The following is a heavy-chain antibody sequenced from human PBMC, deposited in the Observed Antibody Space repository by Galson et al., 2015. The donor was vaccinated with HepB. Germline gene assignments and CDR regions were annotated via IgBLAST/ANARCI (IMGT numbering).Heavy chain of an antibody. CDR2: IIPIFSTA. CDR1: GGTFSSYA. Sequence: SVKVSCTASGGTFSSYAIRWVRQAPGQGLEWMGGIIPIFSTANYAQKFQGRVTITADESTSTPYMELSAVTAEDTAVYYCARGGFLGSYVSGVSNRFAPWGQGTLVNGSS. D-gene: IGHD3-16*01. V-gene: IGHV1-69*13. J-gene: IGHJ5*02. CDR3: ARGGFLGSYVSGVSNRFAP.